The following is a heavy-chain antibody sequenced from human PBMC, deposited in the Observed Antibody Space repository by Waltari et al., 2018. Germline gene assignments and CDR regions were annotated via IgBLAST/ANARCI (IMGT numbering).Heavy chain of an antibody. CDR3: ARRWLQSGYFDY. CDR1: GGSISSSSYY. CDR2: IYYSGST. Sequence: QLQLQESGPGLVKPSETLSLPCTVPGGSISSSSYYWGWIRQPPGKGLEWIGTIYYSGSTYYNPSLKSRVTISVDTSKNQFSLKLSSVTAADTAVYYCARRWLQSGYFDYWGQGTLVTVSS. D-gene: IGHD5-12*01. J-gene: IGHJ4*02. V-gene: IGHV4-39*01.